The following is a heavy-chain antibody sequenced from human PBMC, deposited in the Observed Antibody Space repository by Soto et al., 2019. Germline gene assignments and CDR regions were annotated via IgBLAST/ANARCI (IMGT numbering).Heavy chain of an antibody. CDR3: ARRGSGVTRGLHY. CDR1: GFTFSSYW. V-gene: IGHV3-74*01. Sequence: EVQLVESGGGLVQPGGSLRLSCAASGFTFSSYWMHWVRQAPGKGLVWISRINTDVSSTSYVDSVQGRFTISRDNGKNTLFLPMNSLRGGEPAVYYCARRGSGVTRGLHYWGQGALVTVSS. J-gene: IGHJ4*02. CDR2: INTDVSST. D-gene: IGHD2-15*01.